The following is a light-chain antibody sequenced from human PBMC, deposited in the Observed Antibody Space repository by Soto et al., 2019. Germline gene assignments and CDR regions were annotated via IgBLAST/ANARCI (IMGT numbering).Light chain of an antibody. CDR2: RNN. J-gene: IGLJ2*01. CDR3: ATWDDSLSGLV. V-gene: IGLV1-47*01. Sequence: QSVLTQPPSASETPGQRVTISCFGNKSNIGDNYVYWHQQVPGTAPKVLIYRNNQRPSGVPDRFSGSKSGTSGSLAISGLRSEDEADYYCATWDDSLSGLVFGGGTKLTVL. CDR1: KSNIGDNY.